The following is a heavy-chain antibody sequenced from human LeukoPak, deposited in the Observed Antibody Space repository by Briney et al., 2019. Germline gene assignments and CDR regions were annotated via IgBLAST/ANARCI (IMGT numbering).Heavy chain of an antibody. V-gene: IGHV1-8*01. CDR1: GYTFTSYD. CDR3: ARGRLTTVTTWYYHGMDV. Sequence: ASVKVSCKASGYTFTSYDINWVRQATGQGPEWMGWMNPNSGNTGYGQKFQGRVTMTRDTSISTAYMELRSLRSEDTAVYYCARGRLTTVTTWYYHGMDVWDQGTTVTVSS. D-gene: IGHD4-17*01. CDR2: MNPNSGNT. J-gene: IGHJ6*02.